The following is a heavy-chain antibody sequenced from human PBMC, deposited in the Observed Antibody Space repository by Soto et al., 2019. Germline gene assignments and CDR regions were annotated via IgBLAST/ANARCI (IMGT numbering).Heavy chain of an antibody. Sequence: QVQLQQSGPGLVKPSQTLSLTCAISGDSVSSNSAAWNWIRQSPSRGLEWLGRTYYRSKWYNDYAVSVKSRITINPDTSKNQFSLQLNSVTPEDTAVYYCARGMSPYVVITGTPPYYYYYYMDVWGKGTTVTVSS. CDR2: TYYRSKWYN. V-gene: IGHV6-1*01. J-gene: IGHJ6*03. CDR1: GDSVSSNSAA. CDR3: ARGMSPYVVITGTPPYYYYYYMDV. D-gene: IGHD1-20*01.